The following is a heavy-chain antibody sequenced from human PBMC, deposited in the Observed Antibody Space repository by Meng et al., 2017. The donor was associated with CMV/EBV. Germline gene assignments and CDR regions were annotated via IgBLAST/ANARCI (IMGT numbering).Heavy chain of an antibody. J-gene: IGHJ6*02. V-gene: IGHV1-18*01. CDR1: GYNFHQYV. CDR3: GRSRGGLKFAVVPTAIIDV. CDR2: ISAHKGKT. Sequence: ASVKVSCKAPGYNFHQYVIMWVRQAPGQGLEWMEWISAHKGKTNYAQNLQGRVTMTTDTSKTTAFMELRSLRPDDTAVYFCGRSRGGLKFAVVPTAIIDVWGQGTTVTVSS. D-gene: IGHD1-1*01.